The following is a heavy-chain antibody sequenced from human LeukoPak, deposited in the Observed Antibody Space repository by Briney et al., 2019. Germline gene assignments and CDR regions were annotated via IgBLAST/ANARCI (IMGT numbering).Heavy chain of an antibody. CDR1: GLTFSDYY. V-gene: IGHV3-11*04. D-gene: IGHD3-10*02. Sequence: GGSLRLSCAASGLTFSDYYMTWIRQAPGKGPEWVSYISSTGSTIYYADSVKGRFTISRDNAKNSLFLQMNSLRAEDTAVYYCAKFFTGEYVRAFDVWGQGTMVTVSS. CDR3: AKFFTGEYVRAFDV. CDR2: ISSTGSTI. J-gene: IGHJ3*01.